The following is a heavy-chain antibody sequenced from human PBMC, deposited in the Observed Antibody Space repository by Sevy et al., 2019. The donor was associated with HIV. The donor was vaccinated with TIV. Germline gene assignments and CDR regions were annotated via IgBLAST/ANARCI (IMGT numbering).Heavy chain of an antibody. D-gene: IGHD3-3*01. CDR1: GFTFSSYS. J-gene: IGHJ4*02. CDR3: ARSDGGSDFWSGYYDY. Sequence: GGSLRLSCAASGFTFSSYSMSWVRQAPGKGLEWVSSISSSSSYIYYADSVKGRFTISRDNAKNSLYLQMNSLRAEDTAVYYCARSDGGSDFWSGYYDYWGQGTLVTVSS. V-gene: IGHV3-21*01. CDR2: ISSSSSYI.